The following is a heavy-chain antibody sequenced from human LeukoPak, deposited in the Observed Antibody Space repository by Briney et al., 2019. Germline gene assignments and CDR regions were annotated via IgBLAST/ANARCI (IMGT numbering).Heavy chain of an antibody. D-gene: IGHD3-3*01. CDR3: ARDTGFLEWLLRY. J-gene: IGHJ4*02. Sequence: PGGSLRLSCAASGFTFSSYAMSWVRQAPGKGLEWVSAISGSGGSTYYADSVKGRFTISRDNAKNSLYLQMNSLRAEDTAVYYCARDTGFLEWLLRYWGQGTLVTVSS. V-gene: IGHV3-23*01. CDR2: ISGSGGST. CDR1: GFTFSSYA.